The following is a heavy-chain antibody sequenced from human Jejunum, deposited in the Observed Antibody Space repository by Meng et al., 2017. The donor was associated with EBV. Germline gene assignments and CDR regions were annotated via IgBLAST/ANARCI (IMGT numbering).Heavy chain of an antibody. CDR2: IYNGGST. J-gene: IGHJ4*02. CDR3: ANFLRGGGGFGS. CDR1: GVAVTSVTYY. D-gene: IGHD2/OR15-2a*01. Sequence: RLLKWGPGVVIPPAPLPASRPGVGVAVTSVTYYWGWIRQPPGKGLEWIGYIYNGGSTNNIPSLRTRVTISLDTSKNQFSLRLSSVTAADTAMYYCANFLRGGGGFGSWGQGTLVTVSS. V-gene: IGHV4-61*01.